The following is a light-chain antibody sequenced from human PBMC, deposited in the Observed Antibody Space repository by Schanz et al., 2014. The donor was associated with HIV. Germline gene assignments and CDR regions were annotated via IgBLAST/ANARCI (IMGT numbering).Light chain of an antibody. V-gene: IGLV2-8*01. CDR2: EVS. CDR3: NSHAGSTV. Sequence: QSALTQPASVSGSPGQSITISCTGTSSDVGGYNYVSWYQQHPGKAPKLMIYEVSKRPSGVPDRFSGSKSGNTASLTVSGLHAEDEADYYCNSHAGSTVFGGGTKLTVL. CDR1: SSDVGGYNY. J-gene: IGLJ2*01.